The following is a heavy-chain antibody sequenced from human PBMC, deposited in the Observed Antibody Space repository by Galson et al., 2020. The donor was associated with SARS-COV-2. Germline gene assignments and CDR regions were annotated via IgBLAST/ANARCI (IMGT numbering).Heavy chain of an antibody. D-gene: IGHD3-10*01. CDR1: GGSFSDYS. CDR3: ARGGSRPIMAFDYYYFYMDV. CDR2: IRHSGST. Sequence: SETLSLTCAVYGGSFSDYSCTWVRQPPGKGLEWIGEIRHSGSTNYSPSLKSRVFMSVDTSKNQFSLKLRSVTAADTAVYYCARGGSRPIMAFDYYYFYMDVWGKGTTVTVSS. J-gene: IGHJ6*03. V-gene: IGHV4-34*01.